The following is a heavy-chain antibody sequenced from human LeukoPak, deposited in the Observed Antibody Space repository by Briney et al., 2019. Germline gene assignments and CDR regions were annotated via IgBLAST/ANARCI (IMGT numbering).Heavy chain of an antibody. CDR3: ARHIGGGIEDMDV. D-gene: IGHD3-16*02. Sequence: SETLSLTCTVSGGSISSYYWSWVRQSPGKGLEWIGYIYVTGNRYNPYLQSRVTISVDTSRNQFFLRMSSVTAADTAVYYCARHIGGGIEDMDVWGKGTKVTVSS. V-gene: IGHV4-59*08. J-gene: IGHJ6*03. CDR2: IYVTGN. CDR1: GGSISSYY.